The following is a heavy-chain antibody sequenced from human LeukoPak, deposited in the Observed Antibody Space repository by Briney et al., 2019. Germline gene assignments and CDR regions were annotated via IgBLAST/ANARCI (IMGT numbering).Heavy chain of an antibody. CDR2: IKQDGSEK. CDR3: AADSTAYYYAF. CDR1: GFTFSNYW. Sequence: GGSLRLSCAASGFTFSNYWMNWVRQAPGKGLEWVANIKQDGSEKYYLDSVKGRFTISRDNAKNSLYLQMNSLRAEDTALYYCAADSTAYYYAFWGQGTLVTVSS. J-gene: IGHJ4*02. D-gene: IGHD3-22*01. V-gene: IGHV3-7*01.